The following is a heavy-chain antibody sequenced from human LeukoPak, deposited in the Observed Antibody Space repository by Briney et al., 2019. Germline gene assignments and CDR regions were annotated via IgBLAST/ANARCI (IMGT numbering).Heavy chain of an antibody. CDR2: ISWNSGSI. V-gene: IGHV3-9*01. J-gene: IGHJ3*02. CDR1: GFTFDDYA. Sequence: GRSLRLSCAASGFTFDDYAMHWVRQAPGKGLEWVSGISWNSGSIGYADSVKGRFTISRGNAKNSLYLQMNSLRAEDTALYYCAKPKYQLLTCDAFDIWGQGTMVTVSS. D-gene: IGHD2-2*01. CDR3: AKPKYQLLTCDAFDI.